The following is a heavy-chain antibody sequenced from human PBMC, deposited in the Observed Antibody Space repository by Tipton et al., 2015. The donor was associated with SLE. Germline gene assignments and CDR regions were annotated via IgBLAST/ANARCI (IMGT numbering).Heavy chain of an antibody. V-gene: IGHV4-59*01. CDR3: ARDIDYYGSGSYPNFGY. Sequence: LRLSCTVSGDSIISSYWSWIRQPPGKGLEWIGYIYYSGTTNYNPSLKSRVTISVDTSKNQVSLKLSSVTAADTAVYYCARDIDYYGSGSYPNFGYWGQGTRVTVSS. CDR1: GDSIISSY. J-gene: IGHJ4*02. D-gene: IGHD3-10*01. CDR2: IYYSGTT.